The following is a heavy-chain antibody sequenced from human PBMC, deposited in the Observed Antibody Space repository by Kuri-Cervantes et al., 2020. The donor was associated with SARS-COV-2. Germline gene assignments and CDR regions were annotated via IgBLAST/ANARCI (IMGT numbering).Heavy chain of an antibody. CDR1: GGTFSGYY. D-gene: IGHD3-22*01. J-gene: IGHJ3*02. CDR3: ARDTRGGLFQPDAFDI. V-gene: IGHV1-2*02. Sequence: ASVKVSCKASGGTFSGYYMHWVRQAPGQGLEWMGWINPNSGGTNYAQKFQGRVTMTRDTSISTAYMELSSLRSEDTAVYYCARDTRGGLFQPDAFDIWGQGTMVTVSS. CDR2: INPNSGGT.